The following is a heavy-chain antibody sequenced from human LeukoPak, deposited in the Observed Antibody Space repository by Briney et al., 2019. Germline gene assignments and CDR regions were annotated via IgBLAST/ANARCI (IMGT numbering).Heavy chain of an antibody. Sequence: GRSLRLSCAASGFTFSSYAMSWVRQTPGKGLEWVSGISDSGGSTYYADSVKGRFTISRDNSKNTLYLQMNSLRAEDTAIYYCAKMPVSYSSGWSTFDYWGQGTLVTVSS. CDR1: GFTFSSYA. CDR3: AKMPVSYSSGWSTFDY. CDR2: ISDSGGST. D-gene: IGHD6-19*01. J-gene: IGHJ4*02. V-gene: IGHV3-23*01.